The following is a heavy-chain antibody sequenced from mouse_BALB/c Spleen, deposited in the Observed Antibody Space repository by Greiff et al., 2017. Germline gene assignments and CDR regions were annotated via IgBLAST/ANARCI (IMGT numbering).Heavy chain of an antibody. CDR1: GYTFSSYW. D-gene: IGHD2-4*01. V-gene: IGHV1-9*01. J-gene: IGHJ4*01. CDR2: ILPGSGST. Sequence: QVQLQQSGAELMKPGASVKMSCKATGYTFSSYWIEWVKQRPGHGLEWIGEILPGSGSTNYNEKFKGKATFTADTSSNTAYMQLSSLTSEDSAVYYCARYDYDGYYYAMDYWGQGTSVTVSS. CDR3: ARYDYDGYYYAMDY.